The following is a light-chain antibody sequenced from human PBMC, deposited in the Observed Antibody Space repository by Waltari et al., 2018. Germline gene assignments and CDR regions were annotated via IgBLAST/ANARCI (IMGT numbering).Light chain of an antibody. CDR3: QQYGSSPYT. CDR2: GAS. J-gene: IGKJ2*01. V-gene: IGKV3-20*01. Sequence: SGRASQSVSSTYLAWDQQKPGQVPRLRIYGASSRATGITDRFSGSGSGTDFTLTISRLEPEDFAVDYCQQYGSSPYTFGQGTKVEI. CDR1: QSVSSTY.